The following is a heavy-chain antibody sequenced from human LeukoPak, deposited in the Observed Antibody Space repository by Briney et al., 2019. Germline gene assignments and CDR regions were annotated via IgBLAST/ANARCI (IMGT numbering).Heavy chain of an antibody. Sequence: PSETLSLTCTVSGGSISSGSYYWSWIRQPAGKGLEWIGRIYTSGSTNYNPSLKSRVTISVDTPKNQFSLKLSSVTAADTAVYYCARSRGFDPWGQGTLVTVSS. J-gene: IGHJ5*02. V-gene: IGHV4-61*02. CDR1: GGSISSGSYY. CDR3: ARSRGFDP. CDR2: IYTSGST.